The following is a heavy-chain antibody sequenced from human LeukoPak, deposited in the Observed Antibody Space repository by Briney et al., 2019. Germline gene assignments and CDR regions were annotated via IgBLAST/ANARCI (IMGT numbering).Heavy chain of an antibody. Sequence: GASLQISCKGSGYSFTSYWISWVRQLPGKGLEWMGRIDPSDSYTNYSPSFQGHVTISADKSISTAYLQWSSLKASDTAMYYCAIPVLGYCSGGSCRWAFDIWGQGTMVTVSS. V-gene: IGHV5-10-1*01. CDR3: AIPVLGYCSGGSCRWAFDI. CDR2: IDPSDSYT. J-gene: IGHJ3*02. CDR1: GYSFTSYW. D-gene: IGHD2-15*01.